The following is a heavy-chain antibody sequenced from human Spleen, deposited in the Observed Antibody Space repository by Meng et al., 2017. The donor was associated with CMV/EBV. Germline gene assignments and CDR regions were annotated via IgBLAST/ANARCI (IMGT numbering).Heavy chain of an antibody. D-gene: IGHD1-7*01. CDR2: IYHSGST. J-gene: IGHJ5*02. Sequence: SETLSLTCTVSGYSISSGYYWGWVRQPPGKGLEWIGSIYHSGSTYYNPSLKSRVTISVDTSKNQFSLKLSSVTAADTAVYYCARGPRTTWGLGYLGTWGQGTLVTVSS. CDR1: GYSISSGYY. CDR3: ARGPRTTWGLGYLGT. V-gene: IGHV4-38-2*02.